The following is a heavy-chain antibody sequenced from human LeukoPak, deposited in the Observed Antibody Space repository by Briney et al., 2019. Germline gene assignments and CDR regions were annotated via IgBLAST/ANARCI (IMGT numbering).Heavy chain of an antibody. V-gene: IGHV4-38-2*02. CDR1: GYSISSGYY. D-gene: IGHD5-24*01. CDR3: ARDGRDGYNYSDY. CDR2: IYHSGST. J-gene: IGHJ4*02. Sequence: SETLSLTCTVSGYSISSGYYWGWIRQPPGKGLEWIGSIYHSGSTYYNPSLKSRVTISVDTSKNQFSLKLSSATAADTAVYYCARDGRDGYNYSDYWGQGTLVTVSS.